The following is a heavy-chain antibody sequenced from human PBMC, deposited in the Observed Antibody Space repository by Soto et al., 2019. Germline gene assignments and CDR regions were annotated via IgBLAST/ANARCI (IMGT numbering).Heavy chain of an antibody. CDR2: INPSGGST. CDR3: AREGVTGTMDYYYYMDV. CDR1: GYTFTSYY. V-gene: IGHV1-46*01. Sequence: ASVKVSCKASGYTFTSYYMHWVRQAPGQGLEWMGIINPSGGSTSYAQKFQGRVTMTRDTSTSTAYMELRSLRSDDTAVYYCAREGVTGTMDYYYYMDVWGKGTTVTVSS. D-gene: IGHD1-7*01. J-gene: IGHJ6*03.